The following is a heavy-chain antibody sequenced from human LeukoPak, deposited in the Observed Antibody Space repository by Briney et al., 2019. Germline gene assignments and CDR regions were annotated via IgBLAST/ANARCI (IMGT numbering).Heavy chain of an antibody. D-gene: IGHD6-13*01. V-gene: IGHV3-20*04. CDR3: ARGIAAAGTWAY. CDR2: INWGGGTT. CDR1: GFTFYDYG. J-gene: IGHJ4*02. Sequence: GGSLSLSCAASGFTFYDYGMSWVRQTPGKGLDGVSCINWGGGTTAHAECVKGRFPISRHNAKNFLYLQMEQLRAELTTLYYCARGIAAAGTWAYWRQGTLVTVSS.